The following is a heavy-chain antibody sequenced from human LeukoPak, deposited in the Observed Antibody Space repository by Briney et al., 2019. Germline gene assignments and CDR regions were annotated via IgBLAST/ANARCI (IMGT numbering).Heavy chain of an antibody. CDR3: TTVGYSGSYSYFDY. D-gene: IGHD1-26*01. J-gene: IGHJ4*02. CDR1: GFTFSNAW. CDR2: ISGGGGRST. V-gene: IGHV3-23*01. Sequence: GGSLRLSCAASGFTFSNAWMSWVRQAPGKGLEWVSIISGGGGRSTYYAASVRGRFTISRDNSKNTLYLQMNSLKTEDTAVYYCTTVGYSGSYSYFDYWGQGTLVTVSS.